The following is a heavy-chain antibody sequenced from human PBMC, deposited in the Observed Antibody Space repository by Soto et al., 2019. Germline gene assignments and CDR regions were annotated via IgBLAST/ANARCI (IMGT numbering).Heavy chain of an antibody. Sequence: GWSLRLFCAACGFTFRSYGMMWVRQAPGKGLEWVSAISQSVGGNPYYADSVKGRFTISRDDSKNTLYLQMDSLRPEDTAQYYCAGWNYDYWGHGTQVTVSS. CDR3: AGWNYDY. J-gene: IGHJ4*01. V-gene: IGHV3-23*01. CDR2: ISQSVGGNP. CDR1: GFTFRSYG. D-gene: IGHD1-7*01.